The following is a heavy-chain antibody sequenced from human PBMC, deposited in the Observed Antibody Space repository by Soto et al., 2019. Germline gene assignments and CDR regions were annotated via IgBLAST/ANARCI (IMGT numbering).Heavy chain of an antibody. D-gene: IGHD5-18*01. CDR3: AGGGVTAIGLEWDY. CDR1: GYTFTSYD. J-gene: IGHJ4*02. Sequence: QVQLVQSGAEVKKPGASVKVSCKASGYTFTSYDINWVRQATGQGLEWMGWMNPNSGNTGYAQKFQGRDTMTRNTSISTANMELSSLRSEDTAVYYCAGGGVTAIGLEWDYWGQGTLVTVSS. V-gene: IGHV1-8*01. CDR2: MNPNSGNT.